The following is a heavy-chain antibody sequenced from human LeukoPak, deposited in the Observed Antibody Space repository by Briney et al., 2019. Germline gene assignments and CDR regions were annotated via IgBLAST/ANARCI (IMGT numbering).Heavy chain of an antibody. CDR3: AGDTWNYWFGP. D-gene: IGHD1-7*01. V-gene: IGHV4-39*01. CDR1: GGSISSTGYY. CDR2: IYYNGST. Sequence: PSETLSLTCTVSGGSISSTGYYWGWIRQPPGKVLECIGTIYYNGSTYYNPSLKSRVTISVDTSKNQFSLKLTSVTAADTAVYYCAGDTWNYWFGPWGQGTLVTVSS. J-gene: IGHJ5*02.